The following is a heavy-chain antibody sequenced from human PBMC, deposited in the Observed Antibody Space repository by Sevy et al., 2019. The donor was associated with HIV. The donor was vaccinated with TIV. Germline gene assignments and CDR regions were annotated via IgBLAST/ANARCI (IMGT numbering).Heavy chain of an antibody. V-gene: IGHV4-34*01. CDR2: INHSGTN. Sequence: SETLSLTCAVYGGSFSGYYWSWIRQPPGKGLEWIGEINHSGTNNYNPSLKSRVTISVDTSKNQFSLKLSSVTAADTAVYYCASSWLTPLTYYYDSSARRTFDYWGQGTLVTVSS. D-gene: IGHD3-22*01. CDR1: GGSFSGYY. CDR3: ASSWLTPLTYYYDSSARRTFDY. J-gene: IGHJ4*02.